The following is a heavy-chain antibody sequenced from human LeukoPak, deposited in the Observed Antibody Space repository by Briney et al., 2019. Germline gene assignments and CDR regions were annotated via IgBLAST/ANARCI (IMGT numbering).Heavy chain of an antibody. V-gene: IGHV3-30*02. D-gene: IGHD3-10*01. CDR3: AKSEGRGYYGSGSHMGIDY. Sequence: GGSLRLSCVASGFTFSTYAMHWVRQAPGKGLEWVAFIRFDGSNKYYADSVKGRFTISRDNSKNTLYLQMNSLRPEDTAVYYCAKSEGRGYYGSGSHMGIDYWGQGTLVTVSS. CDR2: IRFDGSNK. J-gene: IGHJ4*02. CDR1: GFTFSTYA.